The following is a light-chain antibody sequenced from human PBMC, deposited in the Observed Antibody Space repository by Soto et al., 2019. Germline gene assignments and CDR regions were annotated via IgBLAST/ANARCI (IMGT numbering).Light chain of an antibody. J-gene: IGKJ1*01. CDR1: QSVSSN. CDR3: QQYNNWPPDRT. CDR2: GAS. V-gene: IGKV3-15*01. Sequence: EIVMTQSPATLSVSPGERATLSCRASQSVSSNLAWYQQKPGQAPRLLIYGASTRATGILDRFSGSGSGTAFTLTISSLQYEDCAIYFCQQYNNWPPDRTFGQGTKVEIK.